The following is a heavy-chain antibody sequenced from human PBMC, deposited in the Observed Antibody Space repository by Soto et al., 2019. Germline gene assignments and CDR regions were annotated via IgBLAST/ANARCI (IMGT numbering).Heavy chain of an antibody. V-gene: IGHV3-23*01. J-gene: IGHJ4*02. CDR3: AKATTNGGWFNPFDS. D-gene: IGHD6-19*01. Sequence: EVQLLESGGGLVQPGGSLRLSCAASGFSFVNYAMNWVRQAPGKGLEWVSGLSGSGTSTYYADSVKGRFTISRDNSRDTLFLQMNSLTAHDTAGYYWAKATTNGGWFNPFDSWGQGALVTVSS. CDR2: LSGSGTST. CDR1: GFSFVNYA.